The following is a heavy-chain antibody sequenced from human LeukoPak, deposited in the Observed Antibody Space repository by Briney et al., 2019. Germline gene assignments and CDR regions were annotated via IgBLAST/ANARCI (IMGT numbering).Heavy chain of an antibody. J-gene: IGHJ1*01. V-gene: IGHV7-4-1*02. CDR1: GYTFTNYA. CDR2: INTNTGNP. D-gene: IGHD6-13*01. CDR3: AGTLTVAGGKYFQH. Sequence: GASVKVSCKASGYTFTNYAINWVRQAPGQGLEWMGWINTNTGNPTYAQGFTGRFVFSLDTSVSTAYLQISSLKAEDTAVYYCAGTLTVAGGKYFQHWGQGTLVTVSS.